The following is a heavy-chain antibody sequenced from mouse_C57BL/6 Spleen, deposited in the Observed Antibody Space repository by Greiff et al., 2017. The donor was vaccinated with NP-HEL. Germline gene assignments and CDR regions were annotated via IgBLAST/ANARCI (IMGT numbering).Heavy chain of an antibody. D-gene: IGHD1-1*01. V-gene: IGHV1-64*01. J-gene: IGHJ2*01. Sequence: QVQLQQPGAELVKPGASVKLSCKASGYTFTSYWMHWVKQRPGQGLEWIGMIHPNSGSTNYNEKFKSKATLTVDKSSSTAYMQLSSLTSEDSAVYYCARDWGYGSSGDYWGQGTTLTVSS. CDR3: ARDWGYGSSGDY. CDR2: IHPNSGST. CDR1: GYTFTSYW.